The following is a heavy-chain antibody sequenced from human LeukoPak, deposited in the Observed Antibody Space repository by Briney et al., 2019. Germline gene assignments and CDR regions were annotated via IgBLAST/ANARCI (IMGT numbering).Heavy chain of an antibody. D-gene: IGHD6-19*01. J-gene: IGHJ4*02. CDR2: IHSGGTA. Sequence: GGSLRLSCAASGFTVSSNYMGWVRQAPGKGLGWVSVIHSGGTAYYADSVKGRFTISRDSSKNILHLQMDSLTVDDTALYYCARGSSLAAVARGFDYWGQGTLVTVSS. V-gene: IGHV3-66*02. CDR1: GFTVSSNY. CDR3: ARGSSLAAVARGFDY.